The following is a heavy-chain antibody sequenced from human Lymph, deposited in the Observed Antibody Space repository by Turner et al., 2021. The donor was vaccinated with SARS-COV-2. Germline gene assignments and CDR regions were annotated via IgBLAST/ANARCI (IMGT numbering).Heavy chain of an antibody. CDR3: ARQIVNNWVDP. CDR1: GGSMDNNH. V-gene: IGHV4-59*01. J-gene: IGHJ5*02. Sequence: VQLKDSGQDLVKPWEPLSPPCTAPGGSMDNNHWSWIRQPPGKRLEWNGFIVNRGSTNYNPSLKSRVTISIDTSANQFSLKLTSVTAADTAIYYCARQIVNNWVDPWGQGTLVTVSS. CDR2: IVNRGST. D-gene: IGHD2-21*01.